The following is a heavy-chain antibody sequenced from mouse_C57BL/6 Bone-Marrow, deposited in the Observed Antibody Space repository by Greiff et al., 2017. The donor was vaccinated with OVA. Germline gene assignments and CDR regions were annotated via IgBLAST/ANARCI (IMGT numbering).Heavy chain of an antibody. V-gene: IGHV3-6*01. J-gene: IGHJ3*01. Sequence: EVHLVESGPGLVKPSQSLSLTCSVTGYSITSGYYWNWIRQFPGNKLEWMGYISYDGSNNYNPSLKNRISITRDTSKNQFFLKLNSVTTEDTATYYCARHFFAYWGQGTLVTVSA. CDR2: ISYDGSN. CDR1: GYSITSGYY. CDR3: ARHFFAY.